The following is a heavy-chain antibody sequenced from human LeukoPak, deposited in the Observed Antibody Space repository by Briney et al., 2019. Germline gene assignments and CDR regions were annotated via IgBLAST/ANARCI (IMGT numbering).Heavy chain of an antibody. V-gene: IGHV1-2*06. CDR1: GYTFTGHY. Sequence: ASVKVSCTASGYTFTGHYMHWVRQAPGQGLEWMGRINPNSGGTNYAQKFQGRVTMTRDTPINTAYMDLSRLTSDDTAVYYCAREGIVVVPPLIDPWGQGTLVTVSS. CDR3: AREGIVVVPPLIDP. J-gene: IGHJ5*02. D-gene: IGHD2-2*01. CDR2: INPNSGGT.